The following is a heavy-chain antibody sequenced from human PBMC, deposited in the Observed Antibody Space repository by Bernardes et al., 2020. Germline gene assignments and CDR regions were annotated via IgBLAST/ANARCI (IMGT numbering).Heavy chain of an antibody. D-gene: IGHD6-19*01. Sequence: SETLSLTCTVSGGSISSYYWSWIRQPPGKGLEWIGYIYYSGSTNYNPSLKSRVTISVDTSKNQFSLKLSSVTAADTAVYYCARDAGSGWPNYYYYYGMDVWGKGTTVTVSS. CDR2: IYYSGST. J-gene: IGHJ6*04. V-gene: IGHV4-59*01. CDR3: ARDAGSGWPNYYYYYGMDV. CDR1: GGSISSYY.